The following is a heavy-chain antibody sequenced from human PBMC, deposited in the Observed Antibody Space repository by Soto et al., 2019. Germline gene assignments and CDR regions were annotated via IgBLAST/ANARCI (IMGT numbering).Heavy chain of an antibody. CDR2: INPRGGYT. J-gene: IGHJ4*02. V-gene: IGHV1-46*01. CDR1: GYTFTSHY. CDR3: ARVQRPYGSGSCPDY. Sequence: QVQLVQSGAEVKKPGASVKVSRKASGYTFTSHYMHWVRQAPGQGLEWMGVINPRGGYTVFTQDFQGRVTLTGDTSTSTVYMELTGLRSEDTAVYYCARVQRPYGSGSCPDYWGQGTLVTVSS. D-gene: IGHD3-10*01.